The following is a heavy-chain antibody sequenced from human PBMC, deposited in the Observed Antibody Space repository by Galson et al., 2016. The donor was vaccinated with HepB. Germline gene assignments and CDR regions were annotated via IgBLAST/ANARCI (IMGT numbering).Heavy chain of an antibody. D-gene: IGHD2-15*01. CDR3: TRERRYCSDGSCYSFDS. V-gene: IGHV6-1*01. CDR1: GDSVSSNSAT. CDR2: TYYRSAWLD. Sequence: CAISGDSVSSNSATWNWIRQSPSRGLEWLGRTYYRSAWLDDYAISVKSRISINPETSKNRFSLHLSSVTPEDTAVYYCTRERRYCSDGSCYSFDSWGMGILVTVST. J-gene: IGHJ4*02.